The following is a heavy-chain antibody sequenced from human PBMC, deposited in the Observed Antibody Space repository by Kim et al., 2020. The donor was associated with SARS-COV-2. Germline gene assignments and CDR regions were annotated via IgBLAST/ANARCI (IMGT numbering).Heavy chain of an antibody. Sequence: SETLSLTCTVSGGSISSSSYYWGWIRQPPGKGLEWIVSIYYSGSTYYKPSLKRRVAISVDTSKNQFSLRLSSVTAADAAVYYCARQGGNCSGGSCYSYGFDIWGQGTVVTVSS. CDR3: ARQGGNCSGGSCYSYGFDI. J-gene: IGHJ3*02. CDR1: GGSISSSSYY. D-gene: IGHD2-15*01. V-gene: IGHV4-39*01. CDR2: IYYSGST.